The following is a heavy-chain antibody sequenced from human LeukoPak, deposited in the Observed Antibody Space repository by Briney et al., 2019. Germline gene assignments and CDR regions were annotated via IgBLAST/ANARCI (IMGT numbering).Heavy chain of an antibody. J-gene: IGHJ4*02. CDR3: ARAGYYDSSGQYYFDY. D-gene: IGHD3-22*01. V-gene: IGHV5-51*03. Sequence: PGESLKISCKGSGYSLTSYWIGWVRQMPGKGLEWMGIIYPGDSDTRYSPSFQGQVTISADKSISTAYLQWSSLKASDTAMYYCARAGYYDSSGQYYFDYWGQGTLVTVSS. CDR1: GYSLTSYW. CDR2: IYPGDSDT.